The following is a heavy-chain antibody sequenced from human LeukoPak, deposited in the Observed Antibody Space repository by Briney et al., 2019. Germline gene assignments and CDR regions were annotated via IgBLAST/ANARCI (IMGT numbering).Heavy chain of an antibody. D-gene: IGHD7-27*01. V-gene: IGHV3-48*01. J-gene: IGHJ4*02. CDR2: ISSSSSTI. CDR1: GFTFSSYS. Sequence: GGSLRLSCAASGFTFSSYSMNWVRQAPGKGLEWVSYISSSSSTIYYADSVKRRFTISRDNAKNSLYLQMNSLRAEDTAVYYCARGRGDHLGYWGQGTLVTVSS. CDR3: ARGRGDHLGY.